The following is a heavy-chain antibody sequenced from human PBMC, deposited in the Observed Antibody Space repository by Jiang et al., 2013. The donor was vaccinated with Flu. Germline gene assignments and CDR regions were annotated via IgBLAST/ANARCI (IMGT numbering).Heavy chain of an antibody. D-gene: IGHD6-13*01. Sequence: GPGLVKPSQTLSLTCTVSGGSINSGDYYWSWIRQSPEKGLEWVGYIYYTGSTYYNPSLESRLTFSLDTSKNQFSLKMTSVTAADTAVYYCARDCLAAPTAQYAYDVWGQGTMVTVSS. V-gene: IGHV4-30-4*01. CDR3: ARDCLAAPTAQYAYDV. J-gene: IGHJ3*01. CDR1: GGSINSGDYY. CDR2: IYYTGST.